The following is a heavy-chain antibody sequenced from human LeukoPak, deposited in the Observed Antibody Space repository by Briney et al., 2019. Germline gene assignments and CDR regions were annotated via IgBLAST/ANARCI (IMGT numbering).Heavy chain of an antibody. CDR1: GGTFSSYA. J-gene: IGHJ3*02. CDR3: ARESWELLGDAFDI. D-gene: IGHD1-26*01. Sequence: ASVKVSCKASGGTFSSYAISWVRQAPGQGLEWMGRINPNSGGTNYAQKFQGRVTMTRDTSISTAYMELSRLRSDDTAVYYCARESWELLGDAFDIWGQGTMVTVSS. CDR2: INPNSGGT. V-gene: IGHV1-2*06.